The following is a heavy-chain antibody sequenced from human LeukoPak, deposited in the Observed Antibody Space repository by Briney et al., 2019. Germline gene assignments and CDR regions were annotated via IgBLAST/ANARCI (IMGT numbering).Heavy chain of an antibody. Sequence: ASVKVSCKASGYTFTGYYMHWVRQAPGQGLEWMGWINPNSGGTNYAQKFQGRVTMTRDTSISTAYMELSRLRSDDTAVHYCATQGDYGDAFDIWGQGTMVTVSS. CDR1: GYTFTGYY. J-gene: IGHJ3*02. V-gene: IGHV1-2*02. CDR2: INPNSGGT. D-gene: IGHD4-17*01. CDR3: ATQGDYGDAFDI.